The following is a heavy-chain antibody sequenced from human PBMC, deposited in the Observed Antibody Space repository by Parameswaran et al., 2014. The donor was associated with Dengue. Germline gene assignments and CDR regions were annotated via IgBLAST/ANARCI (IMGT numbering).Heavy chain of an antibody. CDR2: INPNSGGT. V-gene: IGHV1-2*06. CDR3: ARVVYSMKVYDILTVLYAFDI. D-gene: IGHD3-9*01. Sequence: WVRQAPGQGLEWMGRINPNSGGTNYAQKFQGRVTMTRDTSISTAYMELSRLRSDDTAVYYCARVVYSMKVYDILTVLYAFDIWGQGTMVTVSS. J-gene: IGHJ3*02.